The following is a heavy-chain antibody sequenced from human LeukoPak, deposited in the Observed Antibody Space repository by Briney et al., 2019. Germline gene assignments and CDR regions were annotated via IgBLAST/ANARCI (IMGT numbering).Heavy chain of an antibody. J-gene: IGHJ4*02. CDR1: GFTFSSYW. V-gene: IGHV3-74*01. Sequence: PGGSLRLFCAASGFTFSSYWMHWVRQAPGKGLVWVSRINSDGSSTSYADSVKGRFTISRDNAKNTLYLQMNSLRAEDTAVYYCASQVRGDTFDYWGQGTLVTVSS. CDR2: INSDGSST. CDR3: ASQVRGDTFDY. D-gene: IGHD3-10*01.